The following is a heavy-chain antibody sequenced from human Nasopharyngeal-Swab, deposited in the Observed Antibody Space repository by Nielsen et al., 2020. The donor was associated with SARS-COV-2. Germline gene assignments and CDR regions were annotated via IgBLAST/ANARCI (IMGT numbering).Heavy chain of an antibody. Sequence: GGSLRLSCAASGFTFSSYSMNWVRQAPGKGLEWVSSISSSSSYIYYADSVKGRFTISRDNAKNSLYLQMSSLRAEDTAVYYCARGPRGVYSGSYYDYWGQGTLVTVSS. V-gene: IGHV3-21*01. D-gene: IGHD1-26*01. CDR2: ISSSSSYI. CDR1: GFTFSSYS. J-gene: IGHJ4*02. CDR3: ARGPRGVYSGSYYDY.